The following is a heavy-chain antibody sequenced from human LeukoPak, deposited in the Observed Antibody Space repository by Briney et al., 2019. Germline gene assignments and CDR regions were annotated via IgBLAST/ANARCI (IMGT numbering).Heavy chain of an antibody. CDR2: ISSSGSTT. D-gene: IGHD3-22*01. Sequence: GGSLRLSCAASGFTFSDYYMSWIRQAPGKGLEWVPYISSSGSTTYYADSVKGRFTISRDNAKNSLYLQMNSLRAEDTAVYYCARESYYDSSGYYYDYWGQGTLVTVSS. V-gene: IGHV3-11*01. CDR3: ARESYYDSSGYYYDY. CDR1: GFTFSDYY. J-gene: IGHJ4*02.